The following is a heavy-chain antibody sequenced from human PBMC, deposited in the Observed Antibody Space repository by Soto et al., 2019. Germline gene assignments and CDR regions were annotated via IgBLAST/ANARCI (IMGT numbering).Heavy chain of an antibody. Sequence: PSETLSLTCSVSGGSISPYHWNWIRQPPGKGLEWIGYISYSGTTNYNPSLKSRITISVDTSKSQLSLELTSVTAADTAIYYCARAPHDSSGYYEYFFDYWGQGILVTVSS. J-gene: IGHJ4*02. CDR2: ISYSGTT. D-gene: IGHD3-22*01. CDR3: ARAPHDSSGYYEYFFDY. CDR1: GGSISPYH. V-gene: IGHV4-59*01.